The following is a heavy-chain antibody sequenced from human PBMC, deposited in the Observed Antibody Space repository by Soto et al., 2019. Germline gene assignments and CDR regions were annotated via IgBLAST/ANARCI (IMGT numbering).Heavy chain of an antibody. CDR3: AREKTSYGMNV. CDR2: MNPNSGKT. CDR1: GYTFTSYD. J-gene: IGHJ6*02. V-gene: IGHV1-8*01. Sequence: QVQLVQSGAEVKKPGASVKVSCKASGYTFTSYDINWVRQATGQGLEWMGWMNPNSGKTGYAQKFQGRATMTRNTSRSIAYMERSSLRSEETAVYYCAREKTSYGMNVWGQGTTVTVSS.